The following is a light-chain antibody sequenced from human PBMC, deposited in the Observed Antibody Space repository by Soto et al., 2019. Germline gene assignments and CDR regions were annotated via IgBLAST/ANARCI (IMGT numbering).Light chain of an antibody. CDR1: QSVTSSF. Sequence: IVLTQSPVTLSLSPGESATLSCGVSQSVTSSFLAWYQKKPGQAPRLLIYGASSRATAIPDRFSGSGSGTDFTLTISRLEPEDFAVYYCQHYQTFGQGTKVDIK. CDR2: GAS. J-gene: IGKJ1*01. V-gene: IGKV3-20*01. CDR3: QHYQT.